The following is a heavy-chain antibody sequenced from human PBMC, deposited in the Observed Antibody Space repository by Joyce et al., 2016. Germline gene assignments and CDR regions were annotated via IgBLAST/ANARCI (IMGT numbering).Heavy chain of an antibody. CDR2: VYRHGIT. V-gene: IGHV4-38-2*01. CDR3: ARRPYNVHTPLGSDWYFDL. Sequence: QVQLQESGPGLVKPSETLSLTCGVSGLSFDLHSFWGWIRQPPGKALEWIGNVYRHGITHYSPSHKSRGTISMDTSKTQFSLNLNSVTAADTAVYFCARRPYNVHTPLGSDWYFDLWGRGTLVTVSS. D-gene: IGHD5-18*01. CDR1: GLSFDLHSF. J-gene: IGHJ2*01.